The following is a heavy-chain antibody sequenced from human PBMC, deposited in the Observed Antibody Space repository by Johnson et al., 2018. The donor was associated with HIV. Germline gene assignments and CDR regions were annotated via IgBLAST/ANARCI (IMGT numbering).Heavy chain of an antibody. D-gene: IGHD4-23*01. CDR1: GFTFSSSW. J-gene: IGHJ3*02. V-gene: IGHV3-52*01. Sequence: VQLVESGGGVVQPGRSLRLSCAASGFTFSSSWMHWVCQAPEKGLEWVADIKCDGSENYYVDSVKGRLTISRDNSKNTLYLQMNSLRAEETAVYYCAKVGATVITPRGEAFDIWGQGTMVTVSS. CDR2: IKCDGSEN. CDR3: AKVGATVITPRGEAFDI.